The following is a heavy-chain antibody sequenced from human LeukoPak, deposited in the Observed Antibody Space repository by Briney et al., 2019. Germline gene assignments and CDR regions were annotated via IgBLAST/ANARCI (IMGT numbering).Heavy chain of an antibody. D-gene: IGHD2-21*01. CDR2: ISGSGGST. J-gene: IGHJ4*02. CDR3: AKGSGEVVIADEDY. V-gene: IGHV3-23*01. CDR1: GFTFSSYA. Sequence: PGGSLRLSCAASGFTFSSYAMSWLRQAPGKGLEGVTAISGSGGSTFYADSVKGRFTISRDNSKNTLYLQMNSLRAEDTAVYYCAKGSGEVVIADEDYWGQGTLVTVSS.